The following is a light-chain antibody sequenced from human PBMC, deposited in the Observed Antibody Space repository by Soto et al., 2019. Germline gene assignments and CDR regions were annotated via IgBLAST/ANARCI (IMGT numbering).Light chain of an antibody. Sequence: EVVLTQSPATLSLSPGEGATLSCRASQSISSSYLSWYQQKPGQAPRLLIYGASTRATGIPARFSGSGRGSGTDFTLTISSLEPEDFAVYYCQQRSNWPPITFGQGTRLEIK. CDR3: QQRSNWPPIT. CDR2: GAS. CDR1: QSISSSY. J-gene: IGKJ5*01. V-gene: IGKV3D-7*01.